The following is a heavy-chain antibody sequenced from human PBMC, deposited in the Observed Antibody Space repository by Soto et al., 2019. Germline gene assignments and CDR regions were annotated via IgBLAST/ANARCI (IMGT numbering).Heavy chain of an antibody. D-gene: IGHD6-13*01. Sequence: QVQLVESGGGVAQPGRYLRLSCAASGMTFSQSAMHWVRQAPGKGLEWVAGIWNDGSFQDYVDSVKGRFSISRDNSKNTLYLQMNNLRADDTAINYCARGIGVAGRFFYYYGLDVWGQGTPVTVSS. V-gene: IGHV3-33*04. CDR2: IWNDGSFQ. CDR3: ARGIGVAGRFFYYYGLDV. CDR1: GMTFSQSA. J-gene: IGHJ6*02.